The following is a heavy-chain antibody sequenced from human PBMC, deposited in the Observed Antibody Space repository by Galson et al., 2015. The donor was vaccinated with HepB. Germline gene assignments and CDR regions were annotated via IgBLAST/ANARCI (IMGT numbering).Heavy chain of an antibody. D-gene: IGHD6-13*01. Sequence: SLRLSCAASGFTFSDYYMSWIRQAPGKGLEWVSYISSSGSTIYYADSVKGRFTISRDNAKNSLYLQMNSLRAEDTAVYYCARRGGRNPRSSWEKNWFDPWGQGTLVTVSS. CDR3: ARRGGRNPRSSWEKNWFDP. V-gene: IGHV3-11*01. J-gene: IGHJ5*02. CDR2: ISSSGSTI. CDR1: GFTFSDYY.